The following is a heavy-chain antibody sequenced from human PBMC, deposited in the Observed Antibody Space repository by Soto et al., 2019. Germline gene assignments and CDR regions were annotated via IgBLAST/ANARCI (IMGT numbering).Heavy chain of an antibody. CDR2: ISGSGGST. D-gene: IGHD6-13*01. Sequence: GGSLRLSCAASGFTFSSYAMSWVRQAPGKGLEWVSAISGSGGSTYYADSVKGRFTISRDNSKNTLYLQMNSLRAEDTAVYYCAKDKGRYSSSWPPLTNWFDPWGQGTLVTGSS. CDR1: GFTFSSYA. V-gene: IGHV3-23*01. J-gene: IGHJ5*02. CDR3: AKDKGRYSSSWPPLTNWFDP.